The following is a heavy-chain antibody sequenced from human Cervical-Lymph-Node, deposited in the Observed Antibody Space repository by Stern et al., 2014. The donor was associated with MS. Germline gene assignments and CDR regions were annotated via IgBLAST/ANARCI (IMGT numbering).Heavy chain of an antibody. D-gene: IGHD2/OR15-2a*01. J-gene: IGHJ4*01. V-gene: IGHV4-59*01. CDR3: ARDKGMFFL. Sequence: QLQESGPGLVKPSETLSLTCTVSGGSITNYYCSWIRQPPGTGLEWSGYIYYSGSSNYNPSLKSRVAISVDTSKTQFSLKLSSVTAADAAVYYCARDKGMFFLWGQGTLVTVSS. CDR2: IYYSGSS. CDR1: GGSITNYY.